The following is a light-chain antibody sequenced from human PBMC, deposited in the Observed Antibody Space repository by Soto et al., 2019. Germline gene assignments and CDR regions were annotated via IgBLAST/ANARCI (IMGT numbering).Light chain of an antibody. CDR3: QQYHDLFPWT. CDR1: QDISNY. J-gene: IGKJ1*01. Sequence: DIQMTQSPSSLSASVGDRVTVTCQASQDISNYLNWYQHKAGKAPKLLISDASNLQTGVPSRFSVSGSGTDFTFTISSLQPEDIATYYCQQYHDLFPWTFGQGTKVEI. CDR2: DAS. V-gene: IGKV1-33*01.